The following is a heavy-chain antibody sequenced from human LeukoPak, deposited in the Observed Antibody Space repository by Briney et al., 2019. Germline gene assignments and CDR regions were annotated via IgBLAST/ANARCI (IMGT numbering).Heavy chain of an antibody. CDR2: SNPNSGGA. V-gene: IGHV1-2*02. CDR3: ARDHAAYSSSWYDFDY. J-gene: IGHJ4*02. D-gene: IGHD6-13*01. CDR1: GYTFTGYY. Sequence: ASVTVSCKSSGYTFTGYYMHWVRQAPGQGLEGMGWSNPNSGGANYAQKFQGRVTMTRDTSISTAYMELSRLRSDDTAVYYCARDHAAYSSSWYDFDYWGQGTLVTVSS.